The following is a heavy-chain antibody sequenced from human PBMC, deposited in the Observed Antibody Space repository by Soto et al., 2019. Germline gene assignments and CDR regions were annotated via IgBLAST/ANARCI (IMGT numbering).Heavy chain of an antibody. CDR2: TYYRSKWYN. CDR3: ARDLCGRVALRYCTTYGMDV. J-gene: IGHJ6*02. D-gene: IGHD2-8*01. V-gene: IGHV6-1*01. CDR1: GDSVSSNSAA. Sequence: QVQLQQSGPGLVKPSQTLSLTCAISGDSVSSNSAAWNWIRQSPSRGLEWLGRTYYRSKWYNDYAVSVKSRITINPDTSKNQFSLQLNSVTPEDTAVYYCARDLCGRVALRYCTTYGMDVWGQGTTVTVSS.